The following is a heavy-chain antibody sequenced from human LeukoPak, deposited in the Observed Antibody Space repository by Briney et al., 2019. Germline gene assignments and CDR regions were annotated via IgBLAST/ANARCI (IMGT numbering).Heavy chain of an antibody. CDR3: AREGALSYCGGDCPIDY. CDR1: GYTFTSYA. CDR2: IIPIFGTA. Sequence: GASVTVSCTASGYTFTSYAMHWVRQAPGQGLEWMGGIIPIFGTANYAQKFQGRVTITADESTSTAYMELSSLRSEDTAVYYCAREGALSYCGGDCPIDYWGQGTLVTVSS. D-gene: IGHD2-21*02. V-gene: IGHV1-69*13. J-gene: IGHJ4*02.